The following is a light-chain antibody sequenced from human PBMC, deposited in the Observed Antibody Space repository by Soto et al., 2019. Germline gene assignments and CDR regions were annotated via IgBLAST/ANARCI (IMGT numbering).Light chain of an antibody. CDR3: QQSYNSPYT. V-gene: IGKV1-39*01. CDR2: DAS. Sequence: DIQMTQSPTSLSASEGDRVTITCRASQTINKNLNWYRHKLGKAPELLIYDASDSQAGVPSRFSGSGSGTDFTLIISGLQPEDFATYYCQQSYNSPYTFGQGTKLEIK. CDR1: QTINKN. J-gene: IGKJ2*01.